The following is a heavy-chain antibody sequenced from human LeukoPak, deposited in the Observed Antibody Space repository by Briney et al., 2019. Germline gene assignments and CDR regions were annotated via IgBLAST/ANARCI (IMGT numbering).Heavy chain of an antibody. V-gene: IGHV3-53*01. Sequence: GGSLRLSCAASGFTVRSSYMSWVRQAPGKGLEWVSLIYSGGSTYYAASVKGRFTISRDNSKNTLYLQMNSLRPEDTAVYYCAKGYNYAYEYWGQGTLVTVSS. CDR3: AKGYNYAYEY. CDR1: GFTVRSSY. CDR2: IYSGGST. J-gene: IGHJ4*02. D-gene: IGHD5-18*01.